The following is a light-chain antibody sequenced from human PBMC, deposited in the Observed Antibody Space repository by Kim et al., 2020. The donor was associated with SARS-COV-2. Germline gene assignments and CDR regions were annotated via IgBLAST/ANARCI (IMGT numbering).Light chain of an antibody. V-gene: IGKV3-11*01. CDR3: QQRESWPLT. J-gene: IGKJ4*01. CDR2: DAS. CDR1: RSVTTN. Sequence: EIVLTQSPATLSLSPGERATLSCRASRSVTTNLAWYHQKPGQPPRLLTYDASNRATGIPARFSGSGSGTEFTLTISSLEPEDFAVYYCQQRESWPLTFGGGTKGEIK.